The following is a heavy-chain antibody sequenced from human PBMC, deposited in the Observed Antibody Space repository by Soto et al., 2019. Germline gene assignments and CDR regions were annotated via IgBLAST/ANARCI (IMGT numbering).Heavy chain of an antibody. D-gene: IGHD1-1*01. CDR2: ISAHNGNT. J-gene: IGHJ4*02. CDR3: ARGRYGDY. Sequence: QVHLVQSGAEVKKPGASVKVSCKGSGYAFTTYGITWVRQAPGQGLEWMGWISAHNGNTNYAQKLQGRATANRNTSTGTAYLELRSLRSEDRAGDYCARGRYGDYWGQGALATVSS. CDR1: GYAFTTYG. V-gene: IGHV1-18*01.